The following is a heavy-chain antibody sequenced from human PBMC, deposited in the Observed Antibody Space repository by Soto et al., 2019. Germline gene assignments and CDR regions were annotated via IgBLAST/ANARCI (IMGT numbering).Heavy chain of an antibody. V-gene: IGHV4-30-2*01. Sequence: PSETLSLTCAVSGGSISSGGYSWSWIRQPPGKGLEWIGEIYHSGSTNYNPSLKSRVTISVDKSKNQFSLKLSSVTAADTAVYYCARAAMGGSSWPFDYWGQGTLVTV. J-gene: IGHJ4*02. CDR3: ARAAMGGSSWPFDY. CDR2: IYHSGST. CDR1: GGSISSGGYS. D-gene: IGHD6-13*01.